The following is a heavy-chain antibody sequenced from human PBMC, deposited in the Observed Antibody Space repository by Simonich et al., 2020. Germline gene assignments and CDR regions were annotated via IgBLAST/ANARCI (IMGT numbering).Heavy chain of an antibody. CDR1: GYTFTGYY. CDR2: SNPNKGGT. Sequence: QVQLVQSGAEVKKPGASVKVSCKASGYTFTGYYMHWVRQAPGQGLGWVGWSNPNKGGTNYAKKVQGRVTMTRDTSISTAYMELSRLRSDDTAVYYCARGALTGDYYYMDVWGKGTTVTVSS. CDR3: ARGALTGDYYYMDV. V-gene: IGHV1-2*02. J-gene: IGHJ6*03. D-gene: IGHD7-27*01.